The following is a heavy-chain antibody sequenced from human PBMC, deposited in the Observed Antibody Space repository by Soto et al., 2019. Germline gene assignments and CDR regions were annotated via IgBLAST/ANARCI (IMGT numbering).Heavy chain of an antibody. Sequence: GGSLRLSCAASGFTFSSYWMSWVRQAPGKGLEWVANIKQDGSEKYYVDSVKGRFTISRDNAKNSLYLQMNSLRAEDTAVYYCARDEGTSGYYYYYMDVWGKGTTVTVSS. CDR2: IKQDGSEK. V-gene: IGHV3-7*01. CDR3: ARDEGTSGYYYYYMDV. J-gene: IGHJ6*03. D-gene: IGHD2-2*01. CDR1: GFTFSSYW.